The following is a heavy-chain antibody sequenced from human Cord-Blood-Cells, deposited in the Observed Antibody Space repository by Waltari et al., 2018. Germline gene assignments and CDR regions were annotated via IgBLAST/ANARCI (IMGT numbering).Heavy chain of an antibody. CDR3: ACSSSWYRGPFDY. CDR2: IYSGGST. Sequence: EVQLVESGGGLIQPGGSLRLSCAASGFTVSGNYMSWVRQAPGEGLEWVSVIYSGGSTYYADSVKGRFTISRDNSKNTLYLQMNSLRAEDTAMYYCACSSSWYRGPFDYWGQGTLVTVSS. V-gene: IGHV3-53*01. J-gene: IGHJ4*02. CDR1: GFTVSGNY. D-gene: IGHD6-13*01.